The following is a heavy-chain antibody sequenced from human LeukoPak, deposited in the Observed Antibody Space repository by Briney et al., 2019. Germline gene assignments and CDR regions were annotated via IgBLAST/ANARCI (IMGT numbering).Heavy chain of an antibody. V-gene: IGHV4-59*08. CDR1: GGSISSYV. J-gene: IGHJ4*02. Sequence: PSETLSLTCTVSGGSISSYVWSWIRQPPGKGLEWIGYIDYSGSTNYNPSLESRVTLSVNTSKNQSSLKLSSVTAADTAVYYCARIDRAVAGTIDYWGQGTLVSVSS. D-gene: IGHD6-19*01. CDR3: ARIDRAVAGTIDY. CDR2: IDYSGST.